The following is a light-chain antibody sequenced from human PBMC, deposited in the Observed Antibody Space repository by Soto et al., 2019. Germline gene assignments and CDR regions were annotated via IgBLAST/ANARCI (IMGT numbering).Light chain of an antibody. CDR1: QSISSY. Sequence: DLQMTQSPSSLSASVGDRVTITCRASQSISSYLNWYQQKPGKAPKFLIYAASTLQSGVPSRFSGSGSGTEFTLTISSLQPEDFATFYCQQSYSTPGTFGQGTKVEVK. J-gene: IGKJ1*01. V-gene: IGKV1-39*01. CDR2: AAS. CDR3: QQSYSTPGT.